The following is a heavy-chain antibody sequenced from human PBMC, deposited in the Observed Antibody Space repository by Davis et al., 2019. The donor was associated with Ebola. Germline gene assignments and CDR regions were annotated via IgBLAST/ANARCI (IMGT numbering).Heavy chain of an antibody. CDR2: IYYSGST. CDR1: GGSVSSGSYY. Sequence: SETLSLTCTVSGGSVSSGSYYWSWIRQPPGKGLEWIGYIYYSGSTNYNPSLKSRVTISVDTSKNQFSLKLSSVTAADTAVYYCARAAGGWQWRLPDAFDIWGQGTMVTVSS. CDR3: ARAAGGWQWRLPDAFDI. J-gene: IGHJ3*02. V-gene: IGHV4-61*01. D-gene: IGHD6-19*01.